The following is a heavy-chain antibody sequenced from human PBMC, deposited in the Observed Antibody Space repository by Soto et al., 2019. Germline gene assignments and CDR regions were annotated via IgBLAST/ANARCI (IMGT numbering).Heavy chain of an antibody. D-gene: IGHD1-1*01. CDR3: ARHGTKAVALTIDY. CDR1: GGSISSSSYY. CDR2: IYYSGSS. Sequence: SETLSLTCTVSGGSISSSSYYWGWIRQPPGKGLEWIGSIYYSGSSYYNQSLKSRVTISVDTSKNQFSLKLSSVTAADTAVYYCARHGTKAVALTIDYWGQGTLVTVSS. J-gene: IGHJ4*02. V-gene: IGHV4-39*01.